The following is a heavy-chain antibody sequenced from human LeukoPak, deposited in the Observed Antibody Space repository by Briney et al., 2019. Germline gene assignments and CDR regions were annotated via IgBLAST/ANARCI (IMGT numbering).Heavy chain of an antibody. Sequence: GGSLRLSCAASGFTFSDHYMDWVRQAPGKGLEWVGRTRSKGNSYSTQYAASVEGRFTISRDDSKNSLYLQMNSLTTEDTAVYYCTTRPATSPCSDFDYWGQGTLVTVSS. D-gene: IGHD3-10*02. J-gene: IGHJ4*02. CDR2: TRSKGNSYST. V-gene: IGHV3-72*01. CDR3: TTRPATSPCSDFDY. CDR1: GFTFSDHY.